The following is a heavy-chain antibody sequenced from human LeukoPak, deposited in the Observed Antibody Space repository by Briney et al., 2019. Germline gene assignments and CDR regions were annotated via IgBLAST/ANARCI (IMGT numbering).Heavy chain of an antibody. Sequence: TGGSLRLSRAASGFIFNNYGLVWVRQAPGKGLQWVSAISNDGGGTTYADFVKGRFTISRDNSKNTLFLQMNSLRAEDTAVYYCARELYYYYMGVWGKGTTVTVSS. CDR2: ISNDGGGT. CDR3: ARELYYYYMGV. V-gene: IGHV3-23*01. J-gene: IGHJ6*03. CDR1: GFIFNNYG.